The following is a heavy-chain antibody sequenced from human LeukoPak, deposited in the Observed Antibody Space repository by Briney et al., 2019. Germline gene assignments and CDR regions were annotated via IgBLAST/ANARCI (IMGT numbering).Heavy chain of an antibody. V-gene: IGHV1-2*02. Sequence: GASVKVSCKASGYTFTGYYMHWVRQAPGQGLEWMGWINPNSGGTNYAQKFQGRVTMTRDTSISTAYMELSRLRSDDTAVYYCARDLIDVGRAAAGNLWFDPWGQGTLVTVSS. D-gene: IGHD6-13*01. CDR1: GYTFTGYY. J-gene: IGHJ5*02. CDR3: ARDLIDVGRAAAGNLWFDP. CDR2: INPNSGGT.